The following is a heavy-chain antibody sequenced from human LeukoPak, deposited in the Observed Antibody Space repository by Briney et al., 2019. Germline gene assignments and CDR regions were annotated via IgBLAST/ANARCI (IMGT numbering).Heavy chain of an antibody. J-gene: IGHJ4*02. CDR1: GASTSGYY. CDR3: ARGWDGIAVAGSFDY. CDR2: IYYSGST. V-gene: IGHV4-59*01. D-gene: IGHD6-19*01. Sequence: TSETLSLTCTVSGASTSGYYWSWIRQPPGKGLERTGDIYYSGSTNYNPSLTSRVTMSVDTSKNQFSLKLNSVTAADTAVYYCARGWDGIAVAGSFDYWGQGTLVTVSS.